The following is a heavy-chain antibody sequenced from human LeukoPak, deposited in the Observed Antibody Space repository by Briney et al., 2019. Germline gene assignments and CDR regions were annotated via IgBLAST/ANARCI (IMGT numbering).Heavy chain of an antibody. CDR2: INYSGRT. J-gene: IGHJ6*03. D-gene: IGHD3-16*01. Sequence: SETLSLTCAVFDGSFSDYYWSWVRQPPGKGLEWIGEINYSGRTNYYPSLTSRVTISVHTSKNQFSLKLSSVTAADTAVYYCARVDYLKYFYYMDVWGKGTTVTISS. CDR1: DGSFSDYY. V-gene: IGHV4-34*01. CDR3: ARVDYLKYFYYMDV.